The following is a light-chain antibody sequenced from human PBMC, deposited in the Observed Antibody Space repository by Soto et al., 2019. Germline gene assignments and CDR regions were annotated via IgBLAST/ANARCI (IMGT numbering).Light chain of an antibody. CDR3: QQHNNWPLT. CDR1: QSVSSH. CDR2: DAS. Sequence: EIVLTQSPATLSLSPGERATLSCRASQSVSSHLAWYQQKPGQAPRLLIYDASTRATGVPARFSGSGSGTDFTLTISSLEPEDFAVFYCQQHNNWPLTFGGGTKVEIK. V-gene: IGKV3-11*01. J-gene: IGKJ4*01.